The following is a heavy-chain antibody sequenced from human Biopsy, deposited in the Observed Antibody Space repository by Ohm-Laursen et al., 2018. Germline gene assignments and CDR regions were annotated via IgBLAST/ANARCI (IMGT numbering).Heavy chain of an antibody. CDR2: IIAVSGLV. V-gene: IGHV1-69*10. J-gene: IGHJ4*02. CDR3: ATPFQYYDSWGGYPPFDH. D-gene: IGHD3-3*01. CDR1: GGTFSNYA. Sequence: VNISCKASGGTFSNYAISWGRQAPGDGLEWLGGIIAVSGLVNYAPKFQGRVSITADKSTTTAYMELSNLKSEDTAVYYCATPFQYYDSWGGYPPFDHWGQGTLVTVSS.